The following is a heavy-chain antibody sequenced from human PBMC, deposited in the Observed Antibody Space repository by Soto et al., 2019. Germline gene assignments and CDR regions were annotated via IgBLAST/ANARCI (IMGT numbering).Heavy chain of an antibody. J-gene: IGHJ4*02. CDR3: ARGPSGWYGFDY. D-gene: IGHD6-19*01. CDR1: GIIISSNW. V-gene: IGHV3-74*01. Sequence: EVQLVESGGGLVQPGGSLRLSCADSGIIISSNWMHWVRQAPGKGLVWVSRINSDGSTTSYADSVKGRFTISRDNAKNTLYLQMNSLRAEDTAVYYCARGPSGWYGFDYWGQGTLVTVSS. CDR2: INSDGSTT.